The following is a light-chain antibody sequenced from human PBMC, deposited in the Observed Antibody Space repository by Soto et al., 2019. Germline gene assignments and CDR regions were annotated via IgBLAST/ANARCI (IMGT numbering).Light chain of an antibody. J-gene: IGKJ3*01. V-gene: IGKV1-5*01. CDR1: QSMSRW. CDR3: QQYNSYTFT. CDR2: EAS. Sequence: DIQMPQSPSTLSASVGDRVTITCRASQSMSRWLAWYQQKPGKGPKLLIYEASSVESGVPSSFSGRGSGTEFTLTIISLQPDSFATYYCQQYNSYTFTAGPGTKVDIK.